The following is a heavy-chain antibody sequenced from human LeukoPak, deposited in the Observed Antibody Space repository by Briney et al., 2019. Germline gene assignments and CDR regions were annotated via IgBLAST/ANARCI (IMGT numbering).Heavy chain of an antibody. D-gene: IGHD5-12*01. J-gene: IGHJ6*03. Sequence: ASVKVSCKVSGYTLTELSMHWVRQAPGKGLEWMGGFDPEDGETIYAQKFQGRVTITADKSTSTAYMELSSLRSEDTAVYYCARDPGAGYSGYDYYYYYYMDVWGKGTTVTVSS. V-gene: IGHV1-24*01. CDR3: ARDPGAGYSGYDYYYYYYMDV. CDR2: FDPEDGET. CDR1: GYTLTELS.